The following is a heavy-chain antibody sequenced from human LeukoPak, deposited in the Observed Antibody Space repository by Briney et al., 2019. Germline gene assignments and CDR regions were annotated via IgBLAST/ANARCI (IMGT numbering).Heavy chain of an antibody. V-gene: IGHV3-30-3*01. J-gene: IGHJ4*02. Sequence: GRSLRLSCAASGFTFSSYAMHWVRQAPGKGLEWVAVISYDGSNKYYADPVKGRFTISRDNSKNTLYLQMNSLRAEDTAVYYCARGSYGFGYWGQGTLVTVSS. CDR2: ISYDGSNK. CDR3: ARGSYGFGY. D-gene: IGHD5-18*01. CDR1: GFTFSSYA.